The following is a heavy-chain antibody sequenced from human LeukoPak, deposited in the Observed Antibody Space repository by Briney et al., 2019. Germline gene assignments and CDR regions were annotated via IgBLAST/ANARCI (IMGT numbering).Heavy chain of an antibody. CDR1: GGSISSYY. Sequence: SETLSLTCTVSGGSISSYYWSWIRQPPGKGLEWIGYIYYSGSTNYNPSLKSRVTISVDTSKNQFSLKLSSVTAADTAVYYCASSAPLFDCSSTSCYQGWGQGTLVTVSS. CDR3: ASSAPLFDCSSTSCYQG. V-gene: IGHV4-59*12. D-gene: IGHD2-2*01. J-gene: IGHJ4*02. CDR2: IYYSGST.